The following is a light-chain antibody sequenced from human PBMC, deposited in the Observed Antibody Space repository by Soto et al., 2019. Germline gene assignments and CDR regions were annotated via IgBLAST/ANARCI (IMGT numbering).Light chain of an antibody. CDR2: EVS. Sequence: QSALTQPASVSGSPGQSITISCTGTSSDVGLYNYVSWYQQHPGKVPKLMISEVSKRPSGVSNRFAGSKSGNAASLTISGPKAEDEADYYSSSYTTTNSVVFAEGTKLAAL. CDR1: SSDVGLYNY. J-gene: IGLJ3*02. CDR3: SSYTTTNSVV. V-gene: IGLV2-14*01.